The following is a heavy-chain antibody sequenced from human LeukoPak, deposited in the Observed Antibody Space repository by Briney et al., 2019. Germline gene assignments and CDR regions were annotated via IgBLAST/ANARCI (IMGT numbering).Heavy chain of an antibody. D-gene: IGHD4-23*01. J-gene: IGHJ4*02. V-gene: IGHV3-7*01. CDR2: IKQDGSEK. CDR3: ARGRPHGNDY. CDR1: GFTFSSYW. Sequence: GGSLRLSCAASGFTFSSYWMSWVRQAPGKGLEWLANIKQDGSEKYYVDSVKGRFTISRDNAKDTPYLQMNSLRAEDTAVYYCARGRPHGNDYWGQGTLVTVSS.